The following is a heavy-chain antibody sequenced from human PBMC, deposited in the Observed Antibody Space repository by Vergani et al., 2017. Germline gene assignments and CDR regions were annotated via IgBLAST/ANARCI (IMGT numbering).Heavy chain of an antibody. J-gene: IGHJ4*02. CDR3: VRDRGLCAGGRCYTEAWDY. Sequence: QVQLVESGGGVVQPGRSLRLSCTPSSCKLGDYGMHWVRQAPGRGLEWVVGISFDGTNEYYPDLVKGRFTISRDIAKNTLYLQVRSLRLEDTGVYHCVRDRGLCAGGRCYTEAWDYWGQGTPVTVSS. CDR1: SCKLGDYG. CDR2: ISFDGTNE. D-gene: IGHD2-2*02. V-gene: IGHV3-30*03.